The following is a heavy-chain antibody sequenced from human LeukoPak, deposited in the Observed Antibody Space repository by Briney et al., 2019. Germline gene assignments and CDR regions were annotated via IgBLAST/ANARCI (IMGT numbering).Heavy chain of an antibody. CDR3: TRVGGAAAGYGGYYFDY. D-gene: IGHD6-13*01. CDR2: IRSKAYGGTT. Sequence: PGRSLRLSCTASGFTFGDYAMSWVRQAPGKGLEWVGFIRSKAYGGTTEYAASVKGRFTISRDDSKGMAYLQMNSLKTEDTAVYYCTRVGGAAAGYGGYYFDYWGQGTLVTVSS. J-gene: IGHJ4*02. CDR1: GFTFGDYA. V-gene: IGHV3-49*04.